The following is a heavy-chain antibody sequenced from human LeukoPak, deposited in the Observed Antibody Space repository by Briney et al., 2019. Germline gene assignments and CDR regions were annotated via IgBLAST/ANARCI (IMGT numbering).Heavy chain of an antibody. V-gene: IGHV4-39*07. CDR1: GGSISSSSYY. CDR3: AREHSMVRGVTFDY. J-gene: IGHJ4*02. Sequence: NASETLSLTCTVSGGSISSSSYYWGWIRQPPGKGLEWFGSIYYSGSTYYNPSLKSRVTISVDTSKNQFSLKLSSVTAADTAVYYCAREHSMVRGVTFDYWGEGTLVTVSS. CDR2: IYYSGST. D-gene: IGHD3-10*01.